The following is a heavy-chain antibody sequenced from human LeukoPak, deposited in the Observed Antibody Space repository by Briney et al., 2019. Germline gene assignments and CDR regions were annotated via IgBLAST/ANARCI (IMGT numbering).Heavy chain of an antibody. CDR3: ASLYLGYFDY. CDR2: IYSGGST. V-gene: IGHV3-53*04. Sequence: GGSLRLSCAASGFTVSSNYMSWVRQAPGKGLEWVSVIYSGGSTYYADSVKGRFTISRHNSKNTLYLQMNSLRAEDTTVYYCASLYLGYFDYWGQGTLVTVSS. J-gene: IGHJ4*02. D-gene: IGHD2-2*02. CDR1: GFTVSSNY.